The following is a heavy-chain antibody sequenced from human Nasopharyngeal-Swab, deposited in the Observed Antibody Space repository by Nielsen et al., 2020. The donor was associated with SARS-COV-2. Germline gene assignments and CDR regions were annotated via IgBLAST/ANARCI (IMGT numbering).Heavy chain of an antibody. V-gene: IGHV3-74*01. CDR1: GFTFRTYW. CDR2: INNDGSGT. J-gene: IGHJ4*02. CDR3: ATGYSSSWYYFDY. Sequence: GGPLRPSCAASGFTFRTYWMHWVRQAPGKGLVWVSRINNDGSGTTYADSVKGRFTISRDNAKNTVYLQMNSLRAEDTAVYYCATGYSSSWYYFDYWGQGTLVTVSS. D-gene: IGHD6-13*01.